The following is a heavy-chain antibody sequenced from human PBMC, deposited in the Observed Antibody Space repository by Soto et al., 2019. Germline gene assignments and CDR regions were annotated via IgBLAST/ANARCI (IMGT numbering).Heavy chain of an antibody. Sequence: QVQLQQWGAGLLKPSETLSLTCAVYGGSFSGYYWSWIRQPPGKGLEWIGEINHSGSTNSNPSLKSRVTISVDTSKNQFSLKLSSVTAADTAVYYCARTSTFCSGGSCYRSYWYFDLWGRGTLVTVSS. CDR1: GGSFSGYY. CDR2: INHSGST. V-gene: IGHV4-34*01. D-gene: IGHD2-15*01. CDR3: ARTSTFCSGGSCYRSYWYFDL. J-gene: IGHJ2*01.